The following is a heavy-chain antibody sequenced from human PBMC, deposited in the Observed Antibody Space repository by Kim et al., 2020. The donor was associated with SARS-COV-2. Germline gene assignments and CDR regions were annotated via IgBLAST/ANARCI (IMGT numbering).Heavy chain of an antibody. D-gene: IGHD6-6*01. J-gene: IGHJ5*02. V-gene: IGHV1-46*01. Sequence: ASVKVSCKASGYTFTSYYMHWVRQAPGQGLEWMGIINPSGGSTSYAQKFQGRVTMTRDTSTSTVYMELSSLRSEDTAVYYCARAGGRIAAGGWFDPWGQGTLVTVSS. CDR3: ARAGGRIAAGGWFDP. CDR1: GYTFTSYY. CDR2: INPSGGST.